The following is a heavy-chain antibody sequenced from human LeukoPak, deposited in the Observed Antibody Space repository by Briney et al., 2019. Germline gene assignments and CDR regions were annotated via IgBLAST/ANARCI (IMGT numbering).Heavy chain of an antibody. D-gene: IGHD3-22*01. CDR1: GFTFSSYA. CDR2: ISGSGGST. J-gene: IGHJ4*02. CDR3: AKDMDSSGYYPGY. Sequence: PGGSLRLSCAASGFTFSSYAMSWVRQAPGKGLEWVSAISGSGGSTYYADSVKGRFTISRDNSKNTLYLQMNSLRAEDTALYYCAKDMDSSGYYPGYWGQGTLVTVST. V-gene: IGHV3-23*01.